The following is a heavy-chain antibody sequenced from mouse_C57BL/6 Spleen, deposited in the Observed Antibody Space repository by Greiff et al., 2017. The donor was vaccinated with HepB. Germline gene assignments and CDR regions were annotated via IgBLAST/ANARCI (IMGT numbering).Heavy chain of an antibody. CDR3: ARPAQVAWFAY. J-gene: IGHJ3*01. CDR1: GFTFSDYG. D-gene: IGHD3-2*02. V-gene: IGHV5-17*01. Sequence: EVHLVESGGGLVKPGGSLKLSCAASGFTFSDYGMHWVRQAPEKGLEWVAYISSGSSTIYYADTVKGRFTISRDNAKNTLFLQMTSLRSEDTAMYYCARPAQVAWFAYWGQGTLVTVSA. CDR2: ISSGSSTI.